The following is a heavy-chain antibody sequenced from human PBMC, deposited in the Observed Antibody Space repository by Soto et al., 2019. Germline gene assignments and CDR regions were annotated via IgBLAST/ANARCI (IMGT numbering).Heavy chain of an antibody. CDR2: IRGSGSSA. CDR3: AKRGGDYDSRYHYYMDV. Sequence: EVQVLESGGGLVQPGGSLRLSCAASGFTFSSYAMNWVRQSPGKGLEWVGSIRGSGSSAYYPDSVEGRFTISRDNSKITLYLQMNSLRAEDTAVYYCAKRGGDYDSRYHYYMDVWGKGTTVTVS. J-gene: IGHJ6*03. CDR1: GFTFSSYA. V-gene: IGHV3-23*01. D-gene: IGHD3-16*01.